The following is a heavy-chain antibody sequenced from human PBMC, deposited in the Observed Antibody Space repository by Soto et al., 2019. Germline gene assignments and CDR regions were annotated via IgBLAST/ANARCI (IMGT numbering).Heavy chain of an antibody. CDR2: IWYDGSNK. V-gene: IGHV3-33*01. CDR3: ARGRYGDAPIDY. Sequence: QVQLVESGGGVVQPGRSLRLSCAASGFTFSSYGMHWVRQAPGKGLEWVAVIWYDGSNKYYADSVKGRFTISRDNSKNTRYLQMNSLRAEDTAVYYCARGRYGDAPIDYWGQGTLVTVSS. D-gene: IGHD4-17*01. CDR1: GFTFSSYG. J-gene: IGHJ4*02.